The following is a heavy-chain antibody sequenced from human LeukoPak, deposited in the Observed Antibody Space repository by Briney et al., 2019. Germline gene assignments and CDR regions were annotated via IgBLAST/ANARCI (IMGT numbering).Heavy chain of an antibody. J-gene: IGHJ4*02. CDR3: AKGRVYSYGLFDY. D-gene: IGHD5-18*01. CDR1: GFTFSSYA. V-gene: IGHV3-23*01. CDR2: ISGSGGRT. Sequence: PGGSLRLSCAASGFTFSSYAMSWVRQAPGKGLEWVSAISGSGGRTYYADSVKGRFTISRDNSKNTLYLQMNSLRAEDTAVYYCAKGRVYSYGLFDYWGQGTLVTVSS.